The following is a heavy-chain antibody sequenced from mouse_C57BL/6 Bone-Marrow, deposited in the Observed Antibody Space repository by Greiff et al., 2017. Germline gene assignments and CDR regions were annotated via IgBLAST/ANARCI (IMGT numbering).Heavy chain of an antibody. CDR1: GYTFTSYW. V-gene: IGHV1-64*01. CDR3: ASLTGTPYWYFDV. Sequence: QVQLQQPGAELVKPGASVKLSCKASGYTFTSYWMHWVKQRPGQGLEWIGMIHPNSGSTNYNEKFKSKATLTVDKSSSTAYMQLSSLTSDNAAVYYVASLTGTPYWYFDVWGTGTTVTVSS. D-gene: IGHD4-1*01. CDR2: IHPNSGST. J-gene: IGHJ1*03.